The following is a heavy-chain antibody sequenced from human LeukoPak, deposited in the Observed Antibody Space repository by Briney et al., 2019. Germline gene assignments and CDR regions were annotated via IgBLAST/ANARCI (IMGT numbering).Heavy chain of an antibody. CDR2: ISSSGSSI. J-gene: IGHJ4*02. CDR1: GFTLRTYS. D-gene: IGHD3-10*01. V-gene: IGHV3-48*04. CDR3: ARGYYGSDYYFDY. Sequence: PGGSLRLSCAASGFTLRTYSMNWVRQAPGKGLEWVSHISSSGSSIYYADSVKGRFTISRDNAKNSLYLQMNGLRAEDTAVYYCARGYYGSDYYFDYWGQGTLVTVSS.